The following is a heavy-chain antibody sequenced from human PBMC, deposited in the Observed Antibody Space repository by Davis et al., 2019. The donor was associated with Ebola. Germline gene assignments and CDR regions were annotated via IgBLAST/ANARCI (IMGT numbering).Heavy chain of an antibody. D-gene: IGHD5-18*01. V-gene: IGHV3-23*01. J-gene: IGHJ4*02. Sequence: GGSLRLFCAASGFTFSSYAMSWVRQAPGKGLEWVSAISGSGGSTYYADSVKGRFTISRDNSKNTLYLQMNSLRAEDTAVYYCARAKRDTAMVTFDYWGQGTLVTVSS. CDR1: GFTFSSYA. CDR3: ARAKRDTAMVTFDY. CDR2: ISGSGGST.